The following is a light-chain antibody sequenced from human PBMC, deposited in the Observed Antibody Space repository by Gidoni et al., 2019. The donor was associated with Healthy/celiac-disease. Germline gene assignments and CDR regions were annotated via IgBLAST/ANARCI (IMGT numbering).Light chain of an antibody. Sequence: LVLTQSPSASASLGASVKLTCTLSSGHSSYAIAWHQQQPEKGPRYLMKLNSDGSHSKGDGIPDRFSGSSSGAERYLTISSLQSGDEADYYCQTWGTGIRGVFGGGTKLTVL. CDR2: LNSDGSH. CDR1: SGHSSYA. CDR3: QTWGTGIRGV. J-gene: IGLJ3*02. V-gene: IGLV4-69*01.